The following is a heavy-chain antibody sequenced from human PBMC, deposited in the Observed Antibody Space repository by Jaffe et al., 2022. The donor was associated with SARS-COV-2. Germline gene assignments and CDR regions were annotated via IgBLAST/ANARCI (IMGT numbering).Heavy chain of an antibody. D-gene: IGHD3-22*01. V-gene: IGHV3-23*01. CDR3: AKGLSLYYYDSSGYSAEYFQH. J-gene: IGHJ1*01. CDR2: ISGSGGST. Sequence: EVQLLESGGGLVQPGGSLRLSCAASGFTFSSYAMSWVRQAPGKGLEWVSAISGSGGSTYYADSVKGRFTISRDNSKNTLYLQMNSLRAEDTAVYYCAKGLSLYYYDSSGYSAEYFQHWGQGTLVTVSS. CDR1: GFTFSSYA.